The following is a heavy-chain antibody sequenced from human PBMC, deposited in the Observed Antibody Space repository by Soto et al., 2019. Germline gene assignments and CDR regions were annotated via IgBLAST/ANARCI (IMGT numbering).Heavy chain of an antibody. Sequence: PTLVNPTQTLTLTCTFSGFSLSTSGVGVGWIRQPPGKALEWLALIYWNDDKRYSPSLKSRLTITKDTSKNQVVLTMTNMDPVDTATYYCASGSGNPDAFDIWGQGTMVTVSS. CDR2: IYWNDDK. J-gene: IGHJ3*02. CDR3: ASGSGNPDAFDI. D-gene: IGHD3-10*01. CDR1: GFSLSTSGVG. V-gene: IGHV2-5*01.